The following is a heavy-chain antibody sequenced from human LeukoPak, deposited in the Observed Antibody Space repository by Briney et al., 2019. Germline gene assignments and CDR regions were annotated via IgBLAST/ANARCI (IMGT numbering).Heavy chain of an antibody. J-gene: IGHJ4*02. D-gene: IGHD2-21*01. Sequence: PSETLSLTCAVYGGSFSGYYWSWIRQPPGKGLEWIGEINHSGSTNYNPSLKSRVTISVDTSKNQFSPKLSSVTAADTAVYYCASRDRNFDYWGQGTLVTVSS. CDR1: GGSFSGYY. CDR3: ASRDRNFDY. CDR2: INHSGST. V-gene: IGHV4-34*01.